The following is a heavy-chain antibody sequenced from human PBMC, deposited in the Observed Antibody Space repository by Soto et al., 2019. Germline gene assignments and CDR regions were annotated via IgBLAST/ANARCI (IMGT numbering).Heavy chain of an antibody. CDR1: GGTFSSYA. V-gene: IGHV1-69*06. CDR3: AVGYCSSTSCYTDRYYYYYGMDV. J-gene: IGHJ6*02. CDR2: IIPIFGTA. D-gene: IGHD2-2*02. Sequence: RASVKVSCKASGGTFSSYAISWVRQAPGQGLEWMGGIIPIFGTANYAQKFQGRVTITADKSTSTAYMELSSLRSEDTAVYYCAVGYCSSTSCYTDRYYYYYGMDVWGQGTTVTVSS.